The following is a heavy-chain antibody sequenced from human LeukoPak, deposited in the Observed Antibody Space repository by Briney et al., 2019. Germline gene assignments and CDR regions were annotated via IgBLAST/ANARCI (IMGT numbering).Heavy chain of an antibody. J-gene: IGHJ3*02. Sequence: GGSLRLSCAASGFTFSSYAMSWVRQAPGKGLEWVSAISGSGGSTYYADSVKGRFTISRDNSKNTLYLQMNSLRAEDTAVYYCAKVGYYDSSGYYWGHDAFDIWGQGTMVTVSS. CDR1: GFTFSSYA. CDR2: ISGSGGST. D-gene: IGHD3-22*01. CDR3: AKVGYYDSSGYYWGHDAFDI. V-gene: IGHV3-23*01.